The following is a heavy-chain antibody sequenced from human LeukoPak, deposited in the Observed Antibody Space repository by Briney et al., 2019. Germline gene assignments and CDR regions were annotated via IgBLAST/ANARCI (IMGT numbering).Heavy chain of an antibody. CDR2: VSGNGGST. CDR1: GFTFSSYA. V-gene: IGHV3-23*01. Sequence: GGSLRLSCAASGFTFSSYAMTWVRQAPGKGLEWVSSVSGNGGSTYCADSVKGRSTISRDNSKNTLYLQMNSLRAEDTAVYYCASLQGVTLAWGQGTLVTVSS. D-gene: IGHD4-23*01. J-gene: IGHJ5*02. CDR3: ASLQGVTLA.